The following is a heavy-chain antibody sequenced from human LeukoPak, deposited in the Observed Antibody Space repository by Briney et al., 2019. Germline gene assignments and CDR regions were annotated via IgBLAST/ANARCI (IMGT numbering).Heavy chain of an antibody. CDR1: GGSISSGGYY. CDR3: ARGYCSGGSCYRFDP. D-gene: IGHD2-15*01. Sequence: SETLSLTCTVSGGSISSGGYYWSWIRQPPGKGLEWIGYIYHSGSTYYNPSLKSRVTISVDRSKNQFSLKLSSVTAADTAVYYCARGYCSGGSCYRFDPWGQGTLVTVSS. V-gene: IGHV4-30-2*01. CDR2: IYHSGST. J-gene: IGHJ5*02.